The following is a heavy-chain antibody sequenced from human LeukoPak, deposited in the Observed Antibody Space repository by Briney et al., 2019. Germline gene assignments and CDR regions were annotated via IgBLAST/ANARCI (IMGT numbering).Heavy chain of an antibody. J-gene: IGHJ6*02. D-gene: IGHD1-1*01. CDR1: GFTFSGYW. CDR3: ARMGHDILVPSGMDV. V-gene: IGHV3-74*01. Sequence: GGSLRLSCAASGFTFSGYWMHWVRHAPGKGLVWVPRINNDGSYTSYADSVKGRFTISRDNAKNTLYVQMNSLRAEDTAVYYCARMGHDILVPSGMDVWGQGTTVTVSS. CDR2: INNDGSYT.